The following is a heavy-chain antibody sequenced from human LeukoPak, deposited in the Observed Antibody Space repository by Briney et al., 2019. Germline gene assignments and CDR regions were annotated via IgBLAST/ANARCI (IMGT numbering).Heavy chain of an antibody. V-gene: IGHV4-34*01. Sequence: PSKTLSLTCAVYGGSFSGYYWSWIRQPPGKGLEWIGEINHSGSTNYNPSLKSRVTISVDTSKNQFSLKLSSVTAADTAVYYCARAGYDYVWGSYRYASYYFDYWGQETLVTVPS. CDR3: ARAGYDYVWGSYRYASYYFDY. CDR1: GGSFSGYY. J-gene: IGHJ4*02. CDR2: INHSGST. D-gene: IGHD3-16*02.